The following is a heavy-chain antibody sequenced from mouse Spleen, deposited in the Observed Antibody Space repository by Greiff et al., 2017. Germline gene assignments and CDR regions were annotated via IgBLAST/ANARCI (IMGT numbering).Heavy chain of an antibody. J-gene: IGHJ2*01. Sequence: VQLQQPGAELVKPGASVKLSCKASGYTFTSYWMQWVKQRPGQGLEWIGEIDPSDSYTNYNQKFKGKATLTVDTSSSTAYMQLSSLTSEDSAVYYCARYDYDGYWGQGTTLTVSS. CDR2: IDPSDSYT. D-gene: IGHD2-4*01. V-gene: IGHV1-50*01. CDR1: GYTFTSYW. CDR3: ARYDYDGY.